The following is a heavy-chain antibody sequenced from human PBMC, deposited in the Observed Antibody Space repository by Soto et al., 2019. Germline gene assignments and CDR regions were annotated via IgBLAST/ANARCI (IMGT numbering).Heavy chain of an antibody. V-gene: IGHV3-33*01. CDR2: IWYDGSNK. D-gene: IGHD6-13*01. CDR1: GFTFSSYG. CDR3: ASILAAAGTSFDY. J-gene: IGHJ4*02. Sequence: GGSLRLSCAASGFTFSSYGMHWVRQAPGKGLEWVAVIWYDGSNKYYADSVKGRFTISRDNSKNTLYLQMNSLRAEDTAVYYCASILAAAGTSFDYWGQGTLVTVSS.